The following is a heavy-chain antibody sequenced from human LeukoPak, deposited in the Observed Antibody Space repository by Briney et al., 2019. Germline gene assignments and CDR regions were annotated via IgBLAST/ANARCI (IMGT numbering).Heavy chain of an antibody. Sequence: GESLKISCKGSGCSFSSYWIGWVRQMPGKGLEWMGIIYPGDSDTRYSPSFQGQVTISADKSISTAYLQWSSLKASDTAMYYLAIRKGLGSRYSLDIWVQGTMVTVSS. CDR2: IYPGDSDT. V-gene: IGHV5-51*01. D-gene: IGHD3-10*01. CDR3: AIRKGLGSRYSLDI. J-gene: IGHJ3*02. CDR1: GCSFSSYW.